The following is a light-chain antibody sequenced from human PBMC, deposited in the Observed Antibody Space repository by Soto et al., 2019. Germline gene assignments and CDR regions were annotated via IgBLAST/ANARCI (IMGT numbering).Light chain of an antibody. CDR2: DTS. V-gene: IGKV1D-12*01. CDR3: QQANTLPLT. CDR1: QSIRNW. J-gene: IGKJ4*01. Sequence: DTQMTQSPSSVSASVGDRVTITCRASQSIRNWLAWYQQKPGKAPKLLISDTSSLQSGVPSRFSGSGSGTGFTLTISSLQPEDSTTYYCQQANTLPLTFGGGTTVEIK.